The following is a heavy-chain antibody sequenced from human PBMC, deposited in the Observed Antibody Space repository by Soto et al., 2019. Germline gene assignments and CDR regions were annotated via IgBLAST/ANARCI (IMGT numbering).Heavy chain of an antibody. J-gene: IGHJ2*01. CDR2: IRNKVNSYAT. D-gene: IGHD4-17*01. CDR3: ATLPNVDGGVGGRYFDL. CDR1: GFTFSVSA. V-gene: IGHV3-73*01. Sequence: GSLRLSCAASGFTFSVSAVHWVRQASGKGLEWIGRIRNKVNSYATVYPASVRGRFRLFRDDSKNTAYLQMNSLRTDDTAVYHCATLPNVDGGVGGRYFDLWGRGTLVTVSS.